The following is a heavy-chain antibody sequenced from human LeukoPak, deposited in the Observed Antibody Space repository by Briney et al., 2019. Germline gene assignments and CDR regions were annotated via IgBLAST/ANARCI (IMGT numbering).Heavy chain of an antibody. V-gene: IGHV1-46*01. Sequence: ASVKVSCKASGYTFTGYYMHWVRQAPGQGLEWMGIINPSGGSTSYAQKFQGRVTMTRDTSTSTVYMELSSLRSEDTAVYYCASGRWSRGFDPWGQGTLVTVSS. D-gene: IGHD4-23*01. J-gene: IGHJ5*02. CDR1: GYTFTGYY. CDR3: ASGRWSRGFDP. CDR2: INPSGGST.